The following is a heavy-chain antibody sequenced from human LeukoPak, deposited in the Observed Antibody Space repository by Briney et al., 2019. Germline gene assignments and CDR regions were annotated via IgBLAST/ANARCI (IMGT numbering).Heavy chain of an antibody. V-gene: IGHV1-8*01. D-gene: IGHD3-16*01. CDR1: GYTFTSYD. CDR2: MNPNSGNT. CDR3: ARGPVSFWVDAFDI. Sequence: ASVKVSCKASGYTFTSYDINWERQATGQGLEWMGWMNPNSGNTGYAQKFQGRVTMTRNTSISTAYMELSSLRSEDTAVYYCARGPVSFWVDAFDIWGQGTMVTVSS. J-gene: IGHJ3*02.